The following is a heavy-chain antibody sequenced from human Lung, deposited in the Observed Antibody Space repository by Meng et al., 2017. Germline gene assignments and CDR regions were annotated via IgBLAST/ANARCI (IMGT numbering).Heavy chain of an antibody. Sequence: QLQQGAAGLLKPSATLSLTCVVSGGSFSDYYWSWIRRPPGKGLEWIGEINHSGSTNYNPSLESRATISVDTSQNNLSLKLSSVTAADSAVYYCARGPTTMAHDFDYWGQGTLVTVSS. CDR3: ARGPTTMAHDFDY. CDR1: GGSFSDYY. D-gene: IGHD4-11*01. J-gene: IGHJ4*02. CDR2: INHSGST. V-gene: IGHV4-34*01.